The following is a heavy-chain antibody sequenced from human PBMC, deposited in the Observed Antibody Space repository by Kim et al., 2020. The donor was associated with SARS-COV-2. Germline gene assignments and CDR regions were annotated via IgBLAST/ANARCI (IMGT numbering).Heavy chain of an antibody. V-gene: IGHV3-23*01. Sequence: GGSLRLSCAASGFTFSSYAMSWVRQAPGKGLEWVSAISGSGGSTYYADSVKGRFTISRDNSKNTLYLQMNSLRAEDTAVYYCAKDAHIAAAGAGNFDYWGQGTLVTVSS. D-gene: IGHD6-13*01. CDR2: ISGSGGST. CDR1: GFTFSSYA. J-gene: IGHJ4*02. CDR3: AKDAHIAAAGAGNFDY.